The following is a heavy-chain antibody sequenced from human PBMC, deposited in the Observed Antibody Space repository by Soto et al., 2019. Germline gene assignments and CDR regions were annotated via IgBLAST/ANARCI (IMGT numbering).Heavy chain of an antibody. D-gene: IGHD4-17*01. V-gene: IGHV1-18*01. CDR2: ISVYNGNT. J-gene: IGHJ6*02. Sequence: QAELEQSGAEEKKPGASVKVSCKASGYTFTTYGITWVRQAPGLGLEWLGRISVYNGNTDYAQKFQGRLTMTTDTSTNTAHLELWGLGSDDRAMYYSGSGNTVTGYNYEGLDVWGQGTTVTVSS. CDR1: GYTFTTYG. CDR3: GSGNTVTGYNYEGLDV.